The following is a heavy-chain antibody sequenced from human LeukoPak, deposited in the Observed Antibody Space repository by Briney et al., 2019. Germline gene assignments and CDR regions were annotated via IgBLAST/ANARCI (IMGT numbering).Heavy chain of an antibody. CDR3: ARNPGIAVAGTGYYYYGMDV. Sequence: SETLSLTCAVYGGSFSGYYWSWIRQPPGKGLEWIGEINHSGSTNYNPSLKSRVTISVDTSKNQFSLKLSSVTAADTAVYYCARNPGIAVAGTGYYYYGMDVWGQGTTVTVSS. D-gene: IGHD6-19*01. J-gene: IGHJ6*02. CDR2: INHSGST. CDR1: GGSFSGYY. V-gene: IGHV4-34*01.